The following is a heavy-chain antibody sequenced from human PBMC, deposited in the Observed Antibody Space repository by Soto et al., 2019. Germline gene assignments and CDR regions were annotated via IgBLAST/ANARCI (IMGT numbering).Heavy chain of an antibody. V-gene: IGHV1-69*13. CDR3: ARLGTTLANWFDP. J-gene: IGHJ5*02. Sequence: SVKVSCKASGGTFSSYAIRWVRQAPGQGLEWMGGIIPIFGTANYAQKFQGRVTITADESTSTAYMELSSLRSEDTAVYYCARLGTTLANWFDPWGQGTLVIVSS. D-gene: IGHD2-2*01. CDR2: IIPIFGTA. CDR1: GGTFSSYA.